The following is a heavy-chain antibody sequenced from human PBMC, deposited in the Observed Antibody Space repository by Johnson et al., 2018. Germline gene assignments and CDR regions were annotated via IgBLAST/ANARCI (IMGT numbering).Heavy chain of an antibody. CDR1: GYTFTRYD. D-gene: IGHD3-22*01. CDR2: MNPNSGTA. V-gene: IGHV1-8*01. Sequence: VQSGAEVKKPGASVKVSCKASGYTFTRYDINWVRQATGQGLEWMGWMNPNSGTAGYAQKFQGRVTMTRKTSMSTAYMELRSLRFDDTAVYYCATIEMELIGSVYYHGMDAWGQGTSVTVSS. CDR3: ATIEMELIGSVYYHGMDA. J-gene: IGHJ6*02.